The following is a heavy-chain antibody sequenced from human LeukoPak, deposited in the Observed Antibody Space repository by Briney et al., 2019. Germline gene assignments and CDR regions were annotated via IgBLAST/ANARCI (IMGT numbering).Heavy chain of an antibody. CDR3: AKWELYSGFYSIDY. J-gene: IGHJ4*02. Sequence: GGSLRLSCAASGFTFSSYWMTWVRLGPGKGLEWVANIKADGSLIYYVDSVKGRFTISRENDKNTLYLQTNSLRAEDTAVYYCAKWELYSGFYSIDYWGQGTLATVSS. CDR1: GFTFSSYW. V-gene: IGHV3-7*01. CDR2: IKADGSLI. D-gene: IGHD1-26*01.